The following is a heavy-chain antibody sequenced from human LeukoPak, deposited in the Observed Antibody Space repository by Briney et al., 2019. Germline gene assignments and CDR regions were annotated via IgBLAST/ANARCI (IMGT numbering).Heavy chain of an antibody. CDR2: ITTGSTYI. CDR3: ARDRIGYSYGLYDY. Sequence: PGGSLRLSCSASAFTFSDYTMIWVRQAPGKGLEWVSCITTGSTYIYYADSLKGRFTISRDNSKNTLYLQMNSLRAEDTAVYYCARDRIGYSYGLYDYWGQGTLVTVSS. CDR1: AFTFSDYT. J-gene: IGHJ4*02. V-gene: IGHV3-21*01. D-gene: IGHD5-18*01.